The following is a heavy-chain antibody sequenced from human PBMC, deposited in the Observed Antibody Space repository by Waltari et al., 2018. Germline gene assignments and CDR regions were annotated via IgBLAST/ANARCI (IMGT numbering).Heavy chain of an antibody. V-gene: IGHV1-8*01. D-gene: IGHD3-10*01. Sequence: QVQLVQSGAEVKKPGASVKVSCKASGYRFRSYDINGVRQALGKGLEGMGWVNPNKGDTGLATKLQGRVSWTRDTSTSTAYMELWGLTSDDTAVYYCARTDYDDSRDEDNWFDPWGQGTLVTVSS. CDR3: ARTDYDDSRDEDNWFDP. CDR2: VNPNKGDT. J-gene: IGHJ5*02. CDR1: GYRFRSYD.